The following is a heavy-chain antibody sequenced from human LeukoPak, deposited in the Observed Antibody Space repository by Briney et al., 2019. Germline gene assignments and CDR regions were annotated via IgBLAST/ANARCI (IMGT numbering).Heavy chain of an antibody. D-gene: IGHD7-27*01. CDR1: GYTFTSYD. V-gene: IGHV1-8*01. CDR2: MSPNSGDT. Sequence: GASVKVSCKASGYTFTSYDFNWVRQATGQRPEWMGWMSPNSGDTGYAQKFQDRVTMTTNTSISTAYMELSSLRSDDTAVYYCARGPPNWGYDYWGPGTLVTVSS. CDR3: ARGPPNWGYDY. J-gene: IGHJ4*02.